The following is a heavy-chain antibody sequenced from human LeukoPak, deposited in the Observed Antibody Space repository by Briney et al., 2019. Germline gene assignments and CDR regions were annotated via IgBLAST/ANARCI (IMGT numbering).Heavy chain of an antibody. CDR3: VRGSPGYSSSWHAY. Sequence: GGSLRLSCAASGFMLSSTWMHWVRQAPGKGLVWVSRINSDATSTSYADPVRGRFTISRDDAKNTMYLQMNSLRAEDTAMYYCVRGSPGYSSSWHAYWGQGTLVTVSS. J-gene: IGHJ4*02. V-gene: IGHV3-74*01. CDR2: INSDATST. CDR1: GFMLSSTW. D-gene: IGHD6-13*01.